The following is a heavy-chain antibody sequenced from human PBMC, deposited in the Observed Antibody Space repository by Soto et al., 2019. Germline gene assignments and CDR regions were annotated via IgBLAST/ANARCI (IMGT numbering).Heavy chain of an antibody. CDR2: INPSGGST. J-gene: IGHJ4*02. D-gene: IGHD3-10*01. Sequence: ASVKVSCKASGYTFTSYYMHWVRQAPGQGLEWMGIINPSGGSTSYAQKFQGRVTMTRDTSTSTVYMELSSLRSEDTAVYYCARDSAGSGILPSGGDYWGQGTLVTAPQ. CDR1: GYTFTSYY. CDR3: ARDSAGSGILPSGGDY. V-gene: IGHV1-46*01.